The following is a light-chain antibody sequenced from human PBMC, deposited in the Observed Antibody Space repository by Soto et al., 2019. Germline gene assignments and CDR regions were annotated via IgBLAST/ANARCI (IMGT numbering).Light chain of an antibody. J-gene: IGKJ1*01. V-gene: IGKV3-15*01. Sequence: EIVMTQSPATLSVSGGERATLSCRASQSVSSNLAWYQQKPGQAPRLLIYGASTRATGIPARFSGSGSGTEFTLTISSLQPEDFAVYYCQQYNNWPPWTFGQGTKVEIK. CDR2: GAS. CDR1: QSVSSN. CDR3: QQYNNWPPWT.